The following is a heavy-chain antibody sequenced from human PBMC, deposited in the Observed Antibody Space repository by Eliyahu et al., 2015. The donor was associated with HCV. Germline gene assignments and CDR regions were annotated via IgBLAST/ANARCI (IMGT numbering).Heavy chain of an antibody. CDR3: AKDLRRYGDYYFDY. CDR1: SSYG. Sequence: SSYGMHWVRQAPGKGLEWVAVTSYDGSNKYYADSVKGRFTISRDNSKNTLYLQMNSLRAEDTAVYYCAKDLRRYGDYYFDYWGQGTLVTVSS. CDR2: TSYDGSNK. V-gene: IGHV3-30*18. D-gene: IGHD4-17*01. J-gene: IGHJ4*02.